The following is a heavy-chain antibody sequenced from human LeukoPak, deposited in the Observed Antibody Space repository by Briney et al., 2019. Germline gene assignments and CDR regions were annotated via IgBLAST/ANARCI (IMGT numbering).Heavy chain of an antibody. V-gene: IGHV4-39*01. CDR1: GGSISSNSHY. J-gene: IGHJ4*02. CDR3: AREEASVGDY. D-gene: IGHD2-21*01. Sequence: SETLSLTCTVSGGSISSNSHYWAWIRQPPGKGLEWIGSIHYSGSTFYSPSLKSRVTISVDTSKNQFSLILTSVAASDTAVYYCAREEASVGDYWGQGILVTVSS. CDR2: IHYSGST.